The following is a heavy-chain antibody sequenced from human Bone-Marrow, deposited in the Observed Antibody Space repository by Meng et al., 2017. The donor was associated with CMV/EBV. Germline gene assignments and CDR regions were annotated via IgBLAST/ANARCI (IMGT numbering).Heavy chain of an antibody. CDR1: GASVSSNRLA. CDR2: TYYRSEWYS. J-gene: IGHJ6*02. V-gene: IGHV6-1*01. CDR3: ARQDKLRYVDWLPYYYYGMDV. D-gene: IGHD3-9*01. Sequence: SCDIAGASVSSNRLAWNWIRQSPSRGLEWLGRTYYRSEWYSDYALSVRGRIFINPDTSNNQFSLHFISVTPGETAVYYCARQDKLRYVDWLPYYYYGMDVWGQGTTVTVSS.